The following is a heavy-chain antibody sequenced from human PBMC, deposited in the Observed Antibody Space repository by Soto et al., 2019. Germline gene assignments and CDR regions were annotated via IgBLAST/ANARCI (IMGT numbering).Heavy chain of an antibody. D-gene: IGHD6-13*01. V-gene: IGHV1-69*13. J-gene: IGHJ5*02. Sequence: RASVKVSCKASGGTFSSYAISWVRQAPGRGLEWMGGIIPIFGTANYAQKFQGRVTITADESTSTAYMELSSLRSEDTAVYYCATKSRDSSSWFLLGGFDPWGQGTLVTVSS. CDR2: IIPIFGTA. CDR3: ATKSRDSSSWFLLGGFDP. CDR1: GGTFSSYA.